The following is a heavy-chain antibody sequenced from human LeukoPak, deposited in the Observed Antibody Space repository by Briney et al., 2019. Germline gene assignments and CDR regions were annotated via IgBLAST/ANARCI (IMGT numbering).Heavy chain of an antibody. Sequence: SETLSLTCAVSGYSISSGYYWGWIRQPPGKGLEWIGSIFHSGSTYYNPSLKSRVNMSVDTSKNQISLKLSSVTAADTAVYYCARASGSYGSGSYYYYGMDVWGKGTAVTVSS. D-gene: IGHD3-10*01. CDR1: GYSISSGYY. CDR2: IFHSGST. CDR3: ARASGSYGSGSYYYYGMDV. V-gene: IGHV4-38-2*01. J-gene: IGHJ6*04.